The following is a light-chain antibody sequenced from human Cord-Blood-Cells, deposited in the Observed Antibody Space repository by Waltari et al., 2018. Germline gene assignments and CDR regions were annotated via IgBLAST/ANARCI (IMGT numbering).Light chain of an antibody. CDR3: QQSYSTPRT. CDR1: QSISSY. CDR2: AAS. Sequence: IQMTQSPPSLSASVGDTFTITCRASQSISSYLNWYQQKPGKAPKLLIYAASSLQSGVPSRFSGSGSGTDFTLTISSLQPEDFATYYCQQSYSTPRTFGGGTKVEIK. V-gene: IGKV1-39*01. J-gene: IGKJ4*01.